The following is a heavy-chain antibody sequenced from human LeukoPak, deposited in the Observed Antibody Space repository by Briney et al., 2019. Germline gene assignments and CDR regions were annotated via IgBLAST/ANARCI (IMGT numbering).Heavy chain of an antibody. CDR1: GFTFSSYW. V-gene: IGHV3-7*01. D-gene: IGHD3-9*01. J-gene: IGHJ4*02. CDR3: ARASDILTGYTPVDY. Sequence: PGGSLRLSCAASGFTFSSYWMSWVRQAPGKGLEWVANIKQDGSEKYYVDSVKGRFTISRDNAKNSLYLQVNSLRAEDTAVYYCARASDILTGYTPVDYWGQGTLVTVSS. CDR2: IKQDGSEK.